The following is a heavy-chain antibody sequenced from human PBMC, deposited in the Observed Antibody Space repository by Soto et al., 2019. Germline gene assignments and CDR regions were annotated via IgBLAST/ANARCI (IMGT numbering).Heavy chain of an antibody. D-gene: IGHD6-19*01. CDR2: VSHDGRNT. V-gene: IGHV3-30*18. CDR1: GFTFSDYA. CDR3: AKGGRQWLVTSDFNY. J-gene: IGHJ4*02. Sequence: VQLVESGGGVVQPGRSLRLSCAASGFTFSDYAMHWVRQAPGKGLEWVAVVSHDGRNTHYADSVKGRFTISRDSSKNXXXLXMTSLRAEDTAVYYCAKGGRQWLVTSDFNYWGQGALVTVSS.